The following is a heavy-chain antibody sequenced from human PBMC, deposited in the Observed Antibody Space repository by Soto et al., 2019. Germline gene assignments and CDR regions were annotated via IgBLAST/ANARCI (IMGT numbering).Heavy chain of an antibody. V-gene: IGHV1-69*01. D-gene: IGHD4-17*01. CDR3: STRLTLTTSNIVRYCYSGMDV. J-gene: IGHJ6*02. Sequence: QVQLVQSGAEVKKPGSSVKVSCKAYGGTFSSYAISWVRQAPGQGLEWMGGIIPIFGTANYAQKFQGRVTITADESTSTGYMELSSLRSEDTAVYYCSTRLTLTTSNIVRYCYSGMDVWGQGTKVTVSS. CDR1: GGTFSSYA. CDR2: IIPIFGTA.